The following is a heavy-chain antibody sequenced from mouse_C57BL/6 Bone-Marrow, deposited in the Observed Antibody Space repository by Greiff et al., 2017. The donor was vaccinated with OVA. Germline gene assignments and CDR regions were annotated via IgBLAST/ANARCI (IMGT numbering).Heavy chain of an antibody. CDR1: GFTFSDYG. V-gene: IGHV5-17*01. D-gene: IGHD1-1*01. CDR3: ARKEVYYGSSYAMDY. J-gene: IGHJ4*01. Sequence: EVQLVESGGGLVKPGGSLKLSCAASGFTFSDYGMHWVRQAPEKGLEWVAYISSGSSTIYYADTVKGRFTISRDNAKNTLFLQMTSLRSEDTAMYYCARKEVYYGSSYAMDYWGQGTSVTVSS. CDR2: ISSGSSTI.